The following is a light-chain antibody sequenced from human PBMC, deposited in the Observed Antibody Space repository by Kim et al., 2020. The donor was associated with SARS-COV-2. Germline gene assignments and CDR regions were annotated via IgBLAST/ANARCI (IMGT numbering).Light chain of an antibody. CDR3: CSYAGSYTLV. J-gene: IGLJ2*01. CDR1: SSDVGGYNF. CDR2: DVN. V-gene: IGLV2-11*01. Sequence: GQSVTIYCTGTSSDVGGYNFVSWYEQHPGKAPKLMIYDVNKRPSGVPDRFSGSKSGNTASLTISGLQAEDEADYYCCSYAGSYTLVFGGGTQLTVL.